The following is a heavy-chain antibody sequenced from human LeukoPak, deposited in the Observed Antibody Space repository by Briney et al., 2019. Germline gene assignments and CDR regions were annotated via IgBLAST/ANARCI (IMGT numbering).Heavy chain of an antibody. CDR3: ARELEQYSSSLGY. Sequence: GGSLRLSCAASGFTFSSYSMNWVRQAPGKGLEWVSSISSSSSYIYYADSVKGRFTISRDNAKNSLYLQMNSLRAEDTAVYYCARELEQYSSSLGYWGQGTLVTVSS. V-gene: IGHV3-21*01. J-gene: IGHJ4*02. D-gene: IGHD6-13*01. CDR1: GFTFSSYS. CDR2: ISSSSSYI.